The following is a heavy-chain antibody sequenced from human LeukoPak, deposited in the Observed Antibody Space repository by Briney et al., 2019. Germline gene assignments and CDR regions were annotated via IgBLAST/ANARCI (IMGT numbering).Heavy chain of an antibody. CDR3: ARTQLAYYYYYMDV. CDR1: GSSLSSDYY. Sequence: SETLSLTCAVSGSSLSSDYYWGWIRQPPGKGLEWIGTIYHSGSTYYNPSLKSRVTISVDTSKNQFSLKLSSVTAADTAVYYCARTQLAYYYYYMDVWGKGTTVTVSS. V-gene: IGHV4-38-2*01. D-gene: IGHD5-18*01. CDR2: IYHSGST. J-gene: IGHJ6*03.